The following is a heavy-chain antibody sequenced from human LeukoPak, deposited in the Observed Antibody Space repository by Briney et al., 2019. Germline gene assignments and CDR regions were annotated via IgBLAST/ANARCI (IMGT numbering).Heavy chain of an antibody. D-gene: IGHD1-20*01. V-gene: IGHV4-30-2*01. CDR2: IYHSGST. CDR3: ARAYNWNEHKGSQYGMDV. Sequence: SQTLSLTCAVSGGSISSGGYSWSWIRQPPGKGLEWIGYIYHSGSTYYNPSLKSRVTISVDRSKNQFPLKLSSVTAADTAVYYCARAYNWNEHKGSQYGMDVWGQGTTVTVSS. J-gene: IGHJ6*02. CDR1: GGSISSGGYS.